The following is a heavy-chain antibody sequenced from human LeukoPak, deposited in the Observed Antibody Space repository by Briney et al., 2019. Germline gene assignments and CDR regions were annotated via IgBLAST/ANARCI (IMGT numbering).Heavy chain of an antibody. CDR1: GGTFSSYG. Sequence: ASVKVSCKASGGTFSSYGISWVRQAPGQGLEWMGWISAYNGNTNYAQKLQGRVTMTTDTSTSTAYMELRSLRSDDTAVYYCARDGQLASFMDVWGKGTTVTISS. CDR3: ARDGQLASFMDV. CDR2: ISAYNGNT. V-gene: IGHV1-18*01. J-gene: IGHJ6*03. D-gene: IGHD6-13*01.